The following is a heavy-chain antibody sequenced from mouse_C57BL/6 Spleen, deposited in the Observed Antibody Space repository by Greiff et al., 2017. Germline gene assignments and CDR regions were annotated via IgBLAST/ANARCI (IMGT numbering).Heavy chain of an antibody. CDR2: IYPGSGST. J-gene: IGHJ2*01. D-gene: IGHD1-1*01. CDR1: GYTFTSYW. CDR3: ARWYYGSSYSGDY. Sequence: QVQLQQPGAELVKPGASVKMSCKASGYTFTSYWITWVKQRPGQGLEWIGDIYPGSGSTNYNEKFKSEATLTVDTSSSTAYMQLSSLTSEDSAVYYCARWYYGSSYSGDYWGQGTTLTVSS. V-gene: IGHV1-55*01.